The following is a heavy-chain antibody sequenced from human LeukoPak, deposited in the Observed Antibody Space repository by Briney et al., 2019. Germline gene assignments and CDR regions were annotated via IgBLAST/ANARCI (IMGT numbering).Heavy chain of an antibody. J-gene: IGHJ5*02. D-gene: IGHD6-6*01. CDR1: GFRISDYW. CDR2: IKQDGSEE. CDR3: ASDLRSMADH. Sequence: GGSLRLSCAASGFRISDYWMSWVRQAPGKGLEWVANIKQDGSEEYYVDSVKGRFTISRDNAKNSLYLQMNGLGAEDTAVYYCASDLRSMADHWGQGTLVIVSS. V-gene: IGHV3-7*04.